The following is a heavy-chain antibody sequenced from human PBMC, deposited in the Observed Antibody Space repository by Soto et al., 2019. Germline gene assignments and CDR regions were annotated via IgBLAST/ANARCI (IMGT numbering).Heavy chain of an antibody. V-gene: IGHV4-30-2*06. CDR2: IYHSGGT. Sequence: QLQLQESGSGLVKPSQTLSLTCAVSGGSISSGGYSWNWIRQLPGKGLEWIGYIYHSGGTLYNPSLKSRVTISVDKSRNQFSLTLTSVTAADTAVYYCARYSLTGNWFDPWGQGTLVTVSS. D-gene: IGHD2-21*01. CDR3: ARYSLTGNWFDP. J-gene: IGHJ5*02. CDR1: GGSISSGGYS.